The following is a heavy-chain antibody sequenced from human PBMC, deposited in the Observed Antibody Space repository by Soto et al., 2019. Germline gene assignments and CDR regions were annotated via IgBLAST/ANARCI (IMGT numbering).Heavy chain of an antibody. CDR1: GGSISSSSYY. CDR2: IYYSGST. V-gene: IGHV4-39*01. CDR3: ARHGVRGDINRFAP. J-gene: IGHJ5*02. Sequence: SETLSLTCTVSGGSISSSSYYWGWIRQPPGKGLEWIGSIYYSGSTYYNPSLKSRVTISVDTSKNQFSLKLSSVTAADTAVYYCARHGVRGDINRFAPWGQGTLVTVSS. D-gene: IGHD3-10*01.